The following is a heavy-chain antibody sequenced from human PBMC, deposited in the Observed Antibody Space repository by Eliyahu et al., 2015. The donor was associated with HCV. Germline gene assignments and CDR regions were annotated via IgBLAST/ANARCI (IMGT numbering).Heavy chain of an antibody. D-gene: IGHD5-24*01. CDR1: GXSLSXARXG. V-gene: IGHV2-26*01. Sequence: QVTLKESGPVLVKPTETLTLTCTVSGXSLSXARXGVSWIRQPPGKALEWLAHIXSNDEKSYSTSLKSRLTISKDTSKSQVVLTMTNMDPVDTATYYCARMGGGDGYNPRGNWFDPWGQGTLVTVSS. CDR2: IXSNDEK. CDR3: ARMGGGDGYNPRGNWFDP. J-gene: IGHJ5*02.